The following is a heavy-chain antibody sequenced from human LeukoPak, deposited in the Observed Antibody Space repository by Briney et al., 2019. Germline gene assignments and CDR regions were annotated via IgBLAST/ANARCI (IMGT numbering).Heavy chain of an antibody. Sequence: SETLSLTCTVSGGSISSGSYYWSWIRQPAGKGLEWIGRIYTSGSTNYNPSLESRVTISVDTSKNQFSLKLSSVTAADTAVYYCARAVVGAILYYFDYWGQGTLVTVSS. V-gene: IGHV4-61*02. CDR2: IYTSGST. D-gene: IGHD1-26*01. J-gene: IGHJ4*02. CDR1: GGSISSGSYY. CDR3: ARAVVGAILYYFDY.